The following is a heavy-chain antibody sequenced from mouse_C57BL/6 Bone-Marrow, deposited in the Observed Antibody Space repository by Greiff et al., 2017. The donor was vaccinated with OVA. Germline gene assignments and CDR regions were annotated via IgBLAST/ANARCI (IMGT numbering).Heavy chain of an antibody. D-gene: IGHD2-14*01. CDR1: GFTFSSYG. Sequence: EVMLVESGGDLVKPGGSLKLSCAASGFTFSSYGMSWVRQTPDKRLEWVATISSGGSYTYYPDSVKGRFTISRDNAKNTLYLQMSSLKSEDTAMYYCARHRVLPFAYWGQGTLVTVSA. J-gene: IGHJ3*01. CDR3: ARHRVLPFAY. CDR2: ISSGGSYT. V-gene: IGHV5-6*01.